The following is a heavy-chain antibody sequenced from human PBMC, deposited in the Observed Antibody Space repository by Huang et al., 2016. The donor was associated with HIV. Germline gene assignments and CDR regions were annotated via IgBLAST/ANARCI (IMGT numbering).Heavy chain of an antibody. CDR1: GGSISSYY. J-gene: IGHJ4*02. CDR3: ARGMATVND. V-gene: IGHV4-59*01. CDR2: IDYSGRT. D-gene: IGHD4-4*01. Sequence: QVQLQESGPGLVKPSETLSLTCTVSGGSISSYYWSWIRQPPGKGLEWIGYIDYSGRTNYTPALKSRVTISVDTSKNQFSLKLSSVTAADTAVYYCARGMATVNDWGQGTLVTVSS.